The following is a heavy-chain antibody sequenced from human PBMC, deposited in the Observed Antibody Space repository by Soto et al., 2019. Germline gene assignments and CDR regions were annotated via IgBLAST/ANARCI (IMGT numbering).Heavy chain of an antibody. CDR1: GYTFTSYG. CDR3: ARERASGWSRKYKWFDP. Sequence: ASVKVSCKASGYTFTSYGISWVRQAPGQGFEWMGWISAYNGNTNYAQKLQGRVTMTTDTSTSTAYMELRSLRSDDTAVYYCARERASGWSRKYKWFDPWGQGTLVTVS. CDR2: ISAYNGNT. J-gene: IGHJ5*02. D-gene: IGHD6-19*01. V-gene: IGHV1-18*01.